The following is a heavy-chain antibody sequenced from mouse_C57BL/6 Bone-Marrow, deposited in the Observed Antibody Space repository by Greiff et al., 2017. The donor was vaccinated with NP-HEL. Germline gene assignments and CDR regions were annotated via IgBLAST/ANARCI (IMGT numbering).Heavy chain of an antibody. J-gene: IGHJ4*01. CDR3: ANEGYYGSRYAMEY. D-gene: IGHD1-1*01. Sequence: VQLQESGAELARPGASVKLSCKASGYTFTSYGLSWVKQRTGQGLEWIGEIYPRSGTTYYNEKFKGKATLTADKSSSTAYMELRSLTSEDSAVDFCANEGYYGSRYAMEYWGQGTSVTVSS. CDR1: GYTFTSYG. CDR2: IYPRSGTT. V-gene: IGHV1-81*01.